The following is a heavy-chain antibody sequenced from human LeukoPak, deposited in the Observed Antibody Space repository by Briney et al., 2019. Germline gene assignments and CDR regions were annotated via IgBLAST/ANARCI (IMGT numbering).Heavy chain of an antibody. D-gene: IGHD1-26*01. J-gene: IGHJ4*02. CDR2: IKQDGSDK. CDR1: GFTFSNYW. V-gene: IGHV3-7*01. CDR3: ARGRWELSL. Sequence: GGSLRLSCIASGFTFSNYWMSWVRQAPGKGLEWVANIKQDGSDKNYVDSTRGRFTISRDNAKNSVSLLMNSLRVEDTAVYYCARGRWELSLWGQGTLVTVSS.